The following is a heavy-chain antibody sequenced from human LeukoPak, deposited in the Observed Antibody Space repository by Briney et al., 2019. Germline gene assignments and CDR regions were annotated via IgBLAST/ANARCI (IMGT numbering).Heavy chain of an antibody. D-gene: IGHD4/OR15-4a*01. V-gene: IGHV1-69*04. CDR1: GGTFSSSA. J-gene: IGHJ6*02. CDR3: ARDQGLTAPPPYGLDV. CDR2: IIPVLNIT. Sequence: SVKVSCKTSGGTFSSSAISWVRQAPGQGLEWMGRIIPVLNITSYAQKFQGRVTITADTSTSTVYMELSSLRSEETAVYYCARDQGLTAPPPYGLDVWGQGTTAIVSS.